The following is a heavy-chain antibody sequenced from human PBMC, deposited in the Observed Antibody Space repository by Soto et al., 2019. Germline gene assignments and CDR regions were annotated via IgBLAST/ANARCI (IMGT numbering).Heavy chain of an antibody. D-gene: IGHD6-13*01. CDR2: ISGSGGST. J-gene: IGHJ6*02. Sequence: GSLRLSCAASGFTFSSYAMSWVRQAPGKGLEWVSAISGSGGSTYYADSVKGRFTISRDNSKNTLYLQMNSLRAEDTAVYYCATPGYSSSWPPPYGMDVWGQGTTVTVSS. CDR1: GFTFSSYA. CDR3: ATPGYSSSWPPPYGMDV. V-gene: IGHV3-23*01.